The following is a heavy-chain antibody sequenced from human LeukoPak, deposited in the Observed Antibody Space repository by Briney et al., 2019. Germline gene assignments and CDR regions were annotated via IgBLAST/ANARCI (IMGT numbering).Heavy chain of an antibody. D-gene: IGHD3-10*01. CDR2: INHSGST. Sequence: SETLSLTCTVSGGSINSYYWSWIRQPPGKGLEWIGEINHSGSTNYNPSLKSRVTISVDTSKNQFSLKLSSVTAADTAVYYCARRFRYYGSGSYYNGGWFDLWGRGTLVTVSS. J-gene: IGHJ2*01. CDR1: GGSINSYY. V-gene: IGHV4-34*01. CDR3: ARRFRYYGSGSYYNGGWFDL.